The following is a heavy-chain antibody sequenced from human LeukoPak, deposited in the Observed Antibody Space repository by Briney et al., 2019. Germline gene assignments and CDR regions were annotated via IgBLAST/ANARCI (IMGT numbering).Heavy chain of an antibody. CDR1: GSTFTTNY. D-gene: IGHD1-1*01. Sequence: ASVNVSFTATGSTFTTNYSHYFRQSIGQQPEKVGIIRPNGGSTTYAQELQCRVTVTRDASTSTVYMELSSLGSEDTAVYYCTRDEGGSYSDYWGQGTVVTVSS. V-gene: IGHV1-46*04. CDR2: IRPNGGST. J-gene: IGHJ4*02. CDR3: TRDEGGSYSDY.